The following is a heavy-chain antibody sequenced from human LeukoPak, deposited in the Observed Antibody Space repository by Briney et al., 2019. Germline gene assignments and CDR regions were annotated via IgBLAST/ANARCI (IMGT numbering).Heavy chain of an antibody. Sequence: SETLSLTCSVSGDSISSYHWSWIRQPPGKGLEWIGYIYYSGSTNYNPSLKSRVTMSVDTSKNQFSLKLSSVTAADTAVYYCARGYYYDNSGPEFEYWGQGTLVTVSS. J-gene: IGHJ4*02. CDR2: IYYSGST. CDR1: GDSISSYH. CDR3: ARGYYYDNSGPEFEY. V-gene: IGHV4-59*01. D-gene: IGHD3-22*01.